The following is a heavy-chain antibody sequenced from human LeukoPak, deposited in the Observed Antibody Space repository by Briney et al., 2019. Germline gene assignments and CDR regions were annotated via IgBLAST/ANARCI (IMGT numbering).Heavy chain of an antibody. V-gene: IGHV3-11*04. J-gene: IGHJ3*02. Sequence: GGSLRLSCAASGFTFSDYYMSWIRQAPGKGLEWVSYISSSGSTIYYADSVKGRFTISRDNAKNSLYLQMNSLRAEDTAVYYCEGLAVMRRSNAFDIWGQGTMVTVSS. CDR3: EGLAVMRRSNAFDI. D-gene: IGHD3-16*01. CDR2: ISSSGSTI. CDR1: GFTFSDYY.